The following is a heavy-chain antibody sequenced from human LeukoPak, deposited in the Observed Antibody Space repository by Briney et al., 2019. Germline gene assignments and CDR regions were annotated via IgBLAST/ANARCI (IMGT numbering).Heavy chain of an antibody. V-gene: IGHV1-2*02. CDR3: ATPGLRTTEFDY. D-gene: IGHD1-1*01. J-gene: IGHJ4*02. Sequence: ASVKVSCKASGYTFTGYYMHWVRQAPGQGLGWMGWINPNSGGTNYAQKFQGRVTMTRDTFISTAYMELSRLRSDDTAVYYCATPGLRTTEFDYWGQGTLVTVSS. CDR2: INPNSGGT. CDR1: GYTFTGYY.